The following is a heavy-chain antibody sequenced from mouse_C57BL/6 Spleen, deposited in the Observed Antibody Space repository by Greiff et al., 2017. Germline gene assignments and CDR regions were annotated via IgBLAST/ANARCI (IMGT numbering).Heavy chain of an antibody. J-gene: IGHJ4*01. Sequence: EVQLQQSGPELVKPGASVKMSCKASGYTFTDYNMHWVKQSHGKSLEWIGYINPNNGGTSYNQKFKGKATLTVNKSSSTAYMELRSLTSEDSAVYYCAREIYDYIYAMDYWGQGTSVTVSS. CDR1: GYTFTDYN. CDR2: INPNNGGT. CDR3: AREIYDYIYAMDY. D-gene: IGHD2-4*01. V-gene: IGHV1-22*01.